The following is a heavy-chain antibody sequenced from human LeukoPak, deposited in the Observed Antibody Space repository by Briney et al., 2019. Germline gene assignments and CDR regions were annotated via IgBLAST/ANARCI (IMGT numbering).Heavy chain of an antibody. V-gene: IGHV4-59*01. J-gene: IGHJ6*03. Sequence: SETLSLTCTVSGGSLSSYYWSWVPQPPGKGLEWIGYIYYSGSTNYNPSLKSRVTISVDTSKIQFSLKLSSVTAADTAVYYCARMVGWGARRYYYYYMDVWGKGTTVTISS. CDR3: ARMVGWGARRYYYYYMDV. CDR1: GGSLSSYY. CDR2: IYYSGST. D-gene: IGHD1-26*01.